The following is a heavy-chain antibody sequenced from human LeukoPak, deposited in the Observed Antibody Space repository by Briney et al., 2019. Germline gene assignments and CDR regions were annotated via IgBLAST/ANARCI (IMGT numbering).Heavy chain of an antibody. CDR2: ISYEGSNK. CDR1: GFSSCSYA. D-gene: IGHD5-12*01. J-gene: IGHJ4*02. V-gene: IGHV3-30*04. Sequence: PGGSLRLSCEASGFSSCSYAFHWVPQAPGKGLEGVAVISYEGSNKYYADSVKGRFNISRDDSKNTVYLQMNRLRGEDSAVYYCAKDQLAFSGYDTLFDSWGLGTLVTVSS. CDR3: AKDQLAFSGYDTLFDS.